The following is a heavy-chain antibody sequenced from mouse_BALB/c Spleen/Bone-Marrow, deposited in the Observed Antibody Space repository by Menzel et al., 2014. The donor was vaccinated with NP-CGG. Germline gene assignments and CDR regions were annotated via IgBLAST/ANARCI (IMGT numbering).Heavy chain of an antibody. CDR1: GYTFTNYW. CDR3: ARHYYGSSDAMDY. D-gene: IGHD1-1*01. CDR2: IFPGTGTT. J-gene: IGHJ4*01. V-gene: IGHV1S132*01. Sequence: QVQLQQSGAELVKPGASVKLSCKPSGYTFTNYWIPWVKQRPGQGLGWIGEIFPGTGTTYYNEKFKGKATLTIDTSSSTAYMQLSSLASEDAAVYFCARHYYGSSDAMDYWGQGTSVTVSS.